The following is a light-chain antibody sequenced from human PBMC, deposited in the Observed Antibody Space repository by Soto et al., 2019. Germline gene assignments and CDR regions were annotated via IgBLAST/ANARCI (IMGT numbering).Light chain of an antibody. CDR3: SSYAGSNIDYV. V-gene: IGLV2-8*01. CDR2: EVN. CDR1: SSDVGGFDF. J-gene: IGLJ1*01. Sequence: QSALTQPASVSGSPGQSITISCTGTSSDVGGFDFVSWYQQHPGKVPKLLIYEVNKRPSGVPDRFSGSKSGNTASLTVSGLQAEDEADYYCSSYAGSNIDYVFGTGTKLTVL.